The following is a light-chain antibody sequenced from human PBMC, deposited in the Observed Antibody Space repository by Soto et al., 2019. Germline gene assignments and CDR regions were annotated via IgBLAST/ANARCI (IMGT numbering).Light chain of an antibody. CDR1: QSVLYSSNNKHY. CDR2: WAS. Sequence: DVVMTQSPDSLAVSLGERATINCKYSQSVLYSSNNKHYLAWYQQTPGQPPKVLIYWASTRASGVPDRFSGSGSGTDFTLTIGSLQAEDVAVYYCQHYYTTPRTFGQGTRVEVK. J-gene: IGKJ1*01. V-gene: IGKV4-1*01. CDR3: QHYYTTPRT.